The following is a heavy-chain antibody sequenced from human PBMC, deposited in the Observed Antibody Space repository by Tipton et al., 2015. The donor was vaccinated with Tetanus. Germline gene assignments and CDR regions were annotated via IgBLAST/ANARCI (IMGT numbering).Heavy chain of an antibody. J-gene: IGHJ3*01. V-gene: IGHV4-61*05. CDR1: GASISTSRRFD. D-gene: IGHD2-2*01. CDR3: ARRSYCSSSRCFDAFDL. Sequence: GLVKPSETLSLTCTVSGASISTSRRFDWGWIRQPPGKGLEWIAYIFHSGSTNYSPSLKSRVAISMDTSKNQISLKLSSVTAADTAVYYCARRSYCSSSRCFDAFDLWGQGTMVTVSS. CDR2: IFHSGST.